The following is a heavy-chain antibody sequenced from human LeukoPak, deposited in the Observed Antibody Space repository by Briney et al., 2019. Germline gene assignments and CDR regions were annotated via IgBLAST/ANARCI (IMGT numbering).Heavy chain of an antibody. CDR3: TRDEEGASREFDY. D-gene: IGHD1-26*01. J-gene: IGHJ4*02. Sequence: GSLRLSCAASGFTFSSYWMSWVRQAPGKGLEWVANIKQDGSEKYYVDSVKGRFTISRDNAKNSLYLQMNSLRVEDTAVYYCTRDEEGASREFDYWGQGALVTVSS. CDR2: IKQDGSEK. V-gene: IGHV3-7*01. CDR1: GFTFSSYW.